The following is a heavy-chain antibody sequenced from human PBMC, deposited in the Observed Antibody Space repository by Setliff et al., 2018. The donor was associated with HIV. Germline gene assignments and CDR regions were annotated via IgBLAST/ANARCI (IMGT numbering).Heavy chain of an antibody. CDR3: ARGHDNKYYYFYYMDV. Sequence: LSLTCTVSGDSISSGSYFWIWIRQPAGKGLEWIGHISTTGSTNYNPSLKSRVVMSVDTSRNQFSLKLSSVTAADTAVYYCARGHDNKYYYFYYMDVWGKGTTVTVSS. CDR2: ISTTGST. J-gene: IGHJ6*03. D-gene: IGHD3-9*01. CDR1: GDSISSGSYF. V-gene: IGHV4-61*09.